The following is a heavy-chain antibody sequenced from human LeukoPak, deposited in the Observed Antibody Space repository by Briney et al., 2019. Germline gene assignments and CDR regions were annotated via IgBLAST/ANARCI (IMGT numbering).Heavy chain of an antibody. CDR2: IKQDGREK. D-gene: IGHD1-26*01. V-gene: IGHV3-7*04. CDR3: AREVGATNAFDI. CDR1: GFTFSSYW. Sequence: PGGPLRLSCAASGFTFSSYWMSWVRQAPGKGLEWVANIKQDGREKYYVDSVKGRFTISRDNAKNSLYLQVNTLRAEDTAVYYCAREVGATNAFDIWGQGTMVTVSS. J-gene: IGHJ3*02.